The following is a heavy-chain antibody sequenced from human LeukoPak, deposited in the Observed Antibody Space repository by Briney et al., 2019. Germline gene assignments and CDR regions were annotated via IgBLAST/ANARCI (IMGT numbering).Heavy chain of an antibody. CDR1: GVSLSSVPYY. CDR3: ARDKGDYFYYGLDV. V-gene: IGHV4-31*03. CDR2: TYYSGST. J-gene: IGHJ6*04. D-gene: IGHD5-24*01. Sequence: SQTLALTCSVSGVSLSSVPYYWTWIRQHPGKGLEWIGYTYYSGSTYYKPSLESRVTISVDMSKNQFSLKLSSVTAADTAVYYCARDKGDYFYYGLDVWGKGTTVTVSS.